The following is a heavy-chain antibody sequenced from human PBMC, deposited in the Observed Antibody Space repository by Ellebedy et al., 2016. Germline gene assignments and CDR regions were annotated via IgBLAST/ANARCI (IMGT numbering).Heavy chain of an antibody. CDR1: GGTFSSYA. V-gene: IGHV1-69*10. CDR3: ARAPDILDAFDI. J-gene: IGHJ3*02. D-gene: IGHD3-9*01. Sequence: ASVKVSCKASGGTFSSYAISWVRQAPGQGLEWMGGIIPILGIANYAQKFQGRVTITADKSTSTAYMELSSLRSEDTAVYYCARAPDILDAFDIWGQGTMVTVSS. CDR2: IIPILGIA.